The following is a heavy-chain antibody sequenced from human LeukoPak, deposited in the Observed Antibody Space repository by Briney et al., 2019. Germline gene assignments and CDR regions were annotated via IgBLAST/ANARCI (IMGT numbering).Heavy chain of an antibody. CDR1: GFTFSSYA. V-gene: IGHV3-30-3*01. D-gene: IGHD4-17*01. Sequence: PGGSLRLSCAASGFTFSSYAMHWVRQAPGKGLEWVAVISYDGSNKYYADSVKGRFTISRDNSKNTLYLQMNSLRAEDTAVYYCARRRLTTVTIDAFDIWGQGTMVTVSS. CDR3: ARRRLTTVTIDAFDI. J-gene: IGHJ3*02. CDR2: ISYDGSNK.